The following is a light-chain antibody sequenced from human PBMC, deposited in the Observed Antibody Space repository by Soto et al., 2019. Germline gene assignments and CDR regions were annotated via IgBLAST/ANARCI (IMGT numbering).Light chain of an antibody. CDR3: QQYGDSPDTDRWT. J-gene: IGKJ1*01. Sequence: EIVLTQSPGTLSLSPGERASLSCRASQSVRSSSLAWYQQKPGQPPRLLIYGASSRATGIPDRFSGSGSETDFTVTISRLEPEDFAVYFCQQYGDSPDTDRWTFGPGTKVEIK. CDR2: GAS. CDR1: QSVRSSS. V-gene: IGKV3-20*01.